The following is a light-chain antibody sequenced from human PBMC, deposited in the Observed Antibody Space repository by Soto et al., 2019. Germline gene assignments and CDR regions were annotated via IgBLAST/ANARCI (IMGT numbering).Light chain of an antibody. CDR1: QGISTY. Sequence: DIQMTQSPSSVSASVGDRVTITCRASQGISTYLGWYQQKPGKAPKSLIYSASSLQSGVPSKFSGVGSGTEFTLTITDMQPDDFATYYCQQYYRYPWTFGQRTKVEI. CDR3: QQYYRYPWT. J-gene: IGKJ1*01. CDR2: SAS. V-gene: IGKV1-16*02.